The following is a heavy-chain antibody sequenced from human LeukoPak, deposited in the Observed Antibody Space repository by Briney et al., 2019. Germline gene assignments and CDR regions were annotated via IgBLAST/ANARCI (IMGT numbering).Heavy chain of an antibody. CDR1: AFTFSSYA. CDR3: ARPQSSSGYYWPFDD. CDR2: ISPSSGT. Sequence: HTGGSLRLSCATSAFTFSSYAMRWVRQAPGKGLEWASAISPSSGTFYADSVKGRFTISRDNSKNTLYLQMNSLRAEDTAVYYCARPQSSSGYYWPFDDWGQGTLVTVSS. V-gene: IGHV3-23*01. J-gene: IGHJ4*02. D-gene: IGHD3-22*01.